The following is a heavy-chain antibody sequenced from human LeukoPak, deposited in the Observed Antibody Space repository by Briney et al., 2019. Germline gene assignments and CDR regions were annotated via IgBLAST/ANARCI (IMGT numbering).Heavy chain of an antibody. J-gene: IGHJ4*02. Sequence: SVKVSCKASGGTFSNYAISWVRQAPGQGLEWMGVIIPIAGTTNYAQKFQGRVTISADASTNTLYMDLSSLGSEDTAVYYCARVPADYHSIVDYWGQGTLVTVSS. CDR1: GGTFSNYA. CDR2: IIPIAGTT. V-gene: IGHV1-69*13. D-gene: IGHD3-22*01. CDR3: ARVPADYHSIVDY.